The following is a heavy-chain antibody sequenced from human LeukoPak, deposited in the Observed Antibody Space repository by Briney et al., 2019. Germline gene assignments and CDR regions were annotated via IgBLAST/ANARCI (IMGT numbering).Heavy chain of an antibody. CDR1: GDSVSNNSAS. V-gene: IGHV6-1*01. D-gene: IGHD3-9*01. CDR2: TYYRSRWYK. CDR3: ARWLTT. Sequence: SQTLSLTCVTSGDSVSNNSASWNWIRQSPSRGLEWLGRTYYRSRWYKDYAVSVKSRITINPDTSKNQFSLQLNSVTPEDTAVYYCARWLTTWGQGTLVTVSS. J-gene: IGHJ5*02.